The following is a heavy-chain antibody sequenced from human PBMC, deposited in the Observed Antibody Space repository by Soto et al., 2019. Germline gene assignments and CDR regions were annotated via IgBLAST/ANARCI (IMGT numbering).Heavy chain of an antibody. V-gene: IGHV3-23*01. J-gene: IGHJ6*02. Sequence: GGSLRLSCGASGFTFSSYAMIWVRQAPGKGLEWVSAISGSGGSTYYADSVKGRFTISRDNSKNTLYLQMNSLRAEDTAVYYCAKGGPGIMYYYGMDVWGQGTTVTVSS. CDR3: AKGGPGIMYYYGMDV. D-gene: IGHD3-16*01. CDR1: GFTFSSYA. CDR2: ISGSGGST.